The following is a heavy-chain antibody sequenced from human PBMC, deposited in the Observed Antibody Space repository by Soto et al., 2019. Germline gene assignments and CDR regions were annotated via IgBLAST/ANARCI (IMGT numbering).Heavy chain of an antibody. D-gene: IGHD2-15*01. CDR3: ASSKTYCSGGSCYSLQH. J-gene: IGHJ1*01. V-gene: IGHV3-21*01. CDR1: GFTFSSYS. Sequence: EVQLVESGGGLVKPGGSLRLSCAASGFTFSSYSMNWVRQAPGKGLEWVSSISSSSSYIYYADSVKGRFTISRDNAKNSLYLQMNSLRAEDTAVYYCASSKTYCSGGSCYSLQHWGQGTQVTVSS. CDR2: ISSSSSYI.